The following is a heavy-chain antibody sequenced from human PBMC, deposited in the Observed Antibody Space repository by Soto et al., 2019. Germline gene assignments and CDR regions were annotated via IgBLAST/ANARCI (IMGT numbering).Heavy chain of an antibody. CDR3: APNPGGGGY. Sequence: EVQLVESGGGLIQPGGSLRLSCAVSGFTVSNNYMSWVRQAPGKGLEGVSVIYSGGYTAYGDSVKGRFTISRDNSKNTLNLQMNGLAPAHTPVYSCAPNPGGGGYWGQGTLVTVSS. CDR1: GFTVSNNY. V-gene: IGHV3-53*01. J-gene: IGHJ4*02. CDR2: IYSGGYT. D-gene: IGHD3-10*01.